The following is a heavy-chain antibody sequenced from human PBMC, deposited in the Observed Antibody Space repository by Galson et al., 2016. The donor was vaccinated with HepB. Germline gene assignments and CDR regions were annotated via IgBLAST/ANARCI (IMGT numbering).Heavy chain of an antibody. D-gene: IGHD1-26*01. CDR3: ARGEVGATGGVFDH. V-gene: IGHV3-53*04. J-gene: IGHJ4*02. CDR1: GISVSSNY. Sequence: SLRLSCAASGISVSSNYMTWVRQPPGKGLEWVSVINSGESTHYADSVKGRFTISRHDSTNNLFLQMNSLRPEDTAVYYCARGEVGATGGVFDHLGQGALVIVSS. CDR2: INSGEST.